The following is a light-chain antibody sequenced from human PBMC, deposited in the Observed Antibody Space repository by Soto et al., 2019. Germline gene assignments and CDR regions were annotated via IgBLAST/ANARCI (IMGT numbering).Light chain of an antibody. V-gene: IGLV2-14*01. CDR3: SSYLSTSALG. Sequence: QSALTQPASVSGSPGQSITISCTGTSSDIGTYNSVSWYQHHPGKAPKLIIHEVSNRPSGVSNRFSGSKSGNTASLTISGLQTEDEADDYCSSYLSTSALGFGGGTKVTVL. CDR1: SSDIGTYNS. J-gene: IGLJ3*02. CDR2: EVS.